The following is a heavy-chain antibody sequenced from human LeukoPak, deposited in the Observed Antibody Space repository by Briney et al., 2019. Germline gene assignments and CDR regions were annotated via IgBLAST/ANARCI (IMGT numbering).Heavy chain of an antibody. J-gene: IGHJ3*02. Sequence: SETLSLTCTVSGGSISSYYWSWIRQPPGKGLEWIGYICYSGSTNYNPSLKSRVTISVDTSKNQFSLKLSSVTAADTAAYYCARPHRDSSGWRDAFDIWGQGTMVTVSS. V-gene: IGHV4-59*08. D-gene: IGHD6-19*01. CDR3: ARPHRDSSGWRDAFDI. CDR1: GGSISSYY. CDR2: ICYSGST.